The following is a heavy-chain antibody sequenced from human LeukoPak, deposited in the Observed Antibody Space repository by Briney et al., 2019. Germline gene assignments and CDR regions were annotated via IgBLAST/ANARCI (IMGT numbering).Heavy chain of an antibody. CDR2: IIPIFGTA. V-gene: IGHV1-69*05. CDR1: GGTFSSYA. CDR3: ARAPEDLDAFDI. Sequence: ASVKVSCKASGGTFSSYAISWGRQAPGQGLEWMGGIIPIFGTANYAQKFQGRVTITTDESTSTAYMELSSLRSEDTAVYYCARAPEDLDAFDIWGQGTMVTVSS. J-gene: IGHJ3*02.